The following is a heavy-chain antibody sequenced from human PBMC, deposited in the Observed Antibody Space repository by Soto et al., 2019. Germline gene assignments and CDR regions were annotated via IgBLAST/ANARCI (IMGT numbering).Heavy chain of an antibody. CDR1: RFTFSSYA. D-gene: IGHD6-19*01. J-gene: IGHJ6*02. CDR2: ISGGGGTT. V-gene: IGHV3-23*01. CDR3: GGYISGYRYYYGMDV. Sequence: EVQVLESGGGLVQPGGSLRLSCAASRFTFSSYAMSWVRQVPGKGLEWVSAISGGGGTTFYADSVKGRFTISRDNSRNTVYLEMNSLRAEDTAVYYCGGYISGYRYYYGMDVWGQGTTVTVSS.